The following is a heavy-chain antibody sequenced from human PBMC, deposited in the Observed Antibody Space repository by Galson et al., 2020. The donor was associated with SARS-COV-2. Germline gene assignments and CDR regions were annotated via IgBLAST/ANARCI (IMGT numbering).Heavy chain of an antibody. Sequence: GESLKISCAASGFTFSSYAMHWVRQAPGKGLEWVAVISYDGSNEYYADSVRGRFTISRDNSKNTLYLQMNNLRVEDTGVFYCARSGTYYCGMDVWGHGTTVTVSS. J-gene: IGHJ6*02. D-gene: IGHD2-15*01. CDR1: GFTFSSYA. V-gene: IGHV3-30*04. CDR2: ISYDGSNE. CDR3: ARSGTYYCGMDV.